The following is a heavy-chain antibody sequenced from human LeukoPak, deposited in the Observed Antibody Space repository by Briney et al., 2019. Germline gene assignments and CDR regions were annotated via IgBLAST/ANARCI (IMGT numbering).Heavy chain of an antibody. CDR3: ARVVVSGTTFYGMDV. J-gene: IGHJ6*02. D-gene: IGHD2-21*01. V-gene: IGHV4-59*08. CDR2: IYYSGST. Sequence: SETLSLTCTVSGGSISNYYWSWIRQPPGKGLEWIGYIYYSGSTNYNPSLKSRVTISVDTSKNQFSLKLSSVTAADTAVYYCARVVVSGTTFYGMDVWGQGTTVTVSS. CDR1: GGSISNYY.